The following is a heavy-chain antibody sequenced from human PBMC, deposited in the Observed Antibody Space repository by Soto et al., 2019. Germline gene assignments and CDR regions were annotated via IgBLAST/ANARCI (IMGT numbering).Heavy chain of an antibody. CDR1: GCTVSSYY. D-gene: IGHD3-22*01. Sequence: PWESLCLSCAASGCTVSSYYRSWFRQPPGKGLGWVSVIYNGGSTYYTYSVKGRVNIFKDNSKNKLYLQMNSLTAEDTAVYYCARCFECSHDRGSGGFDYWGQGTLVTVSS. V-gene: IGHV3-53*01. CDR3: ARCFECSHDRGSGGFDY. J-gene: IGHJ4*02. CDR2: IYNGGST.